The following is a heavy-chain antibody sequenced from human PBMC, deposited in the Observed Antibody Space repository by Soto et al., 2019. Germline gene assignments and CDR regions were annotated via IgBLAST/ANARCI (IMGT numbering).Heavy chain of an antibody. V-gene: IGHV3-23*01. J-gene: IGHJ4*02. D-gene: IGHD6-19*01. Sequence: EVQLLESGGDLVQPGVSLRLSCIASGFTFSAYAMSWVRQAPGKGLEWVSTVGGGGDSSTTYYADSVKGRFTISRDNSKNTFYLQMNSLRAEDTAVYYCASDADFSRGWYEFDYWGQGTLVSVSP. CDR2: VGGGGDSSTT. CDR1: GFTFSAYA. CDR3: ASDADFSRGWYEFDY.